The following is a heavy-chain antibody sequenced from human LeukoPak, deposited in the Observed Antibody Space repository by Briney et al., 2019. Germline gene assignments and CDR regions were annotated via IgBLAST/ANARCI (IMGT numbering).Heavy chain of an antibody. D-gene: IGHD3-16*02. V-gene: IGHV4-4*09. J-gene: IGHJ3*02. CDR3: VRQRLGEISLTAFDI. CDR1: AGSISSNY. Sequence: SETLSLICTVSAGSISSNYWNWIRQPPGKGLEWIGYIYSSGSNNYNPSLKSQVTMSVDTSKNQFSLKLMSVTAAGTAVYYCVRQRLGEISLTAFDIWGRGTMVTVSS. CDR2: IYSSGSN.